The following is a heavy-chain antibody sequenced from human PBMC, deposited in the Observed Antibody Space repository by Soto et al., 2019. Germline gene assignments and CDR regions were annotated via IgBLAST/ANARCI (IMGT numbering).Heavy chain of an antibody. J-gene: IGHJ5*02. CDR1: GYSFTSYW. Sequence: PGESLKISCKGSGYSFTSYWISWVRQMPGKGLERMGRTDPSDSYTNYSPSFQGHVTISADKSISTAYLQWSSLRASDTAMYYCARHGIAARDWFDPWGQGTLVTVSS. V-gene: IGHV5-10-1*01. D-gene: IGHD6-6*01. CDR2: TDPSDSYT. CDR3: ARHGIAARDWFDP.